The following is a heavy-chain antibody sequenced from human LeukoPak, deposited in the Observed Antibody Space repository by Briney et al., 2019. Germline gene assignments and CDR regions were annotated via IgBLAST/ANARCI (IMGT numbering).Heavy chain of an antibody. CDR1: GFTFSGSA. V-gene: IGHV3-73*01. Sequence: PGGSLKLSCAAPGFTFSGSAMHWVRQASGKGLEWVGRIRSKANSSATAYAASVKGRFTISRDDSKNTAYLQMNSLKTEDTAVYYCTRHQWELHRDYFDYWGQGTLVTVSS. J-gene: IGHJ4*02. CDR3: TRHQWELHRDYFDY. D-gene: IGHD1-26*01. CDR2: IRSKANSSAT.